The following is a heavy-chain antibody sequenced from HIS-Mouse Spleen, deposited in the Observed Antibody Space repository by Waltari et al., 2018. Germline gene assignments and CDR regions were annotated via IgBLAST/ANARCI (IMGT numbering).Heavy chain of an antibody. V-gene: IGHV4-39*07. D-gene: IGHD6-13*01. J-gene: IGHJ2*01. Sequence: QLQLQESGPGLVKHSETLSLTCTVSGGSIRSSSYSWGWIPQPPGTGLEWIGSIYYSGSTYYNPSLKSRVTISVDTSKNQFSLKLSSVTAADTAVYYCAREIPYSSSWYDWYFDLWGRGTLVTVSS. CDR1: GGSIRSSSYS. CDR2: IYYSGST. CDR3: AREIPYSSSWYDWYFDL.